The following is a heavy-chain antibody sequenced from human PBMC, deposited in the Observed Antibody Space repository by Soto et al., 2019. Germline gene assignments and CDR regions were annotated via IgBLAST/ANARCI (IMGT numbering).Heavy chain of an antibody. CDR1: GFSLNTAGMC. V-gene: IGHV2-70*11. D-gene: IGHD3-3*01. CDR3: ARTKKDSGYDIVYYYYGMDV. J-gene: IGHJ6*02. Sequence: SGPTLVNPTQTLTLTCTFSGFSLNTAGMCVSWIRQPPGKALEWLARIDWDDDKQYSTSLKTRLTISHDTSKNQVVLTMTNMNPVDTATYYCARTKKDSGYDIVYYYYGMDVWGQGTTVTVSS. CDR2: IDWDDDK.